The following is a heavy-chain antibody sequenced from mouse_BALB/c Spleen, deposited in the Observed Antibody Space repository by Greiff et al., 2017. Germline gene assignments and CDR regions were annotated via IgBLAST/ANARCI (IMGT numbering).Heavy chain of an antibody. D-gene: IGHD2-3*01. CDR3: ARGDGPWFAY. V-gene: IGHV5-17*02. J-gene: IGHJ3*01. Sequence: EVKLMESGGGLVQPGGSRKLSCAASGFTFSSFGMHWVRQAPEKGLEWVAYISSGSSTIYYADTVKGRFTISRDNPKNTLFLQMTSLRSEDTAMYYCARGDGPWFAYWGQGTLVTVSA. CDR1: GFTFSSFG. CDR2: ISSGSSTI.